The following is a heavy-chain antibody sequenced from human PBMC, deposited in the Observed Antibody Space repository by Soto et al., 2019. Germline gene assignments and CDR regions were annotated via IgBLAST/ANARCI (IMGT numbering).Heavy chain of an antibody. V-gene: IGHV3-30*18. D-gene: IGHD3-22*01. Sequence: QVQLVESGGGVVQPGRSLRLSCAASGFTFSSYGMHWVRQAPGKGLEWVAVISYDGSNKYYADSVKGRFTISRDNSKNTLYLQMNSLRAEDTAVYYCAKDPGAFTTTYGMDVWGQGTTVTVSS. CDR3: AKDPGAFTTTYGMDV. CDR2: ISYDGSNK. J-gene: IGHJ6*02. CDR1: GFTFSSYG.